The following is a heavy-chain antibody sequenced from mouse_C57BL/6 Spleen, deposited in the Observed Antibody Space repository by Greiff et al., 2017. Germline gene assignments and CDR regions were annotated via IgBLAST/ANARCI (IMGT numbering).Heavy chain of an antibody. CDR2: IRSKSNNYAT. Sequence: EVMLVESGGGLVQPKGSLKLSCAASGFSFNTYAMNWVRQAPGKGLEWVARIRSKSNNYATYYAVSVKDRFTISRDDSESMLYLQMNNLKTEDAAMYYCVKGHPMDYWGQGTSVTVSS. CDR1: GFSFNTYA. J-gene: IGHJ4*01. V-gene: IGHV10-1*01. D-gene: IGHD3-3*01. CDR3: VKGHPMDY.